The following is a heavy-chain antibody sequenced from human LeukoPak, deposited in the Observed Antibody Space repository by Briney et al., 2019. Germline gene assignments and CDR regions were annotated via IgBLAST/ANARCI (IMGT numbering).Heavy chain of an antibody. CDR2: NIPIFGTA. D-gene: IGHD3-3*01. V-gene: IGHV1-69*13. CDR1: GGTFSSYA. CDR3: ARDRITIFGVVTLAYFDY. Sequence: GASVKVSCKASGGTFSSYAISWVRQAPGQGLEWMGGNIPIFGTANYAQKFQGRVTITADESTSTAYMELSSLRSEDTAVYYCARDRITIFGVVTLAYFDYWGQGTLVTVSS. J-gene: IGHJ4*02.